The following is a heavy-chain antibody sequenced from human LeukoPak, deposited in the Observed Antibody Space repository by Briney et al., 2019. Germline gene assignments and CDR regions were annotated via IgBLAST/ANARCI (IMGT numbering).Heavy chain of an antibody. D-gene: IGHD6-19*01. CDR2: ISRNSCSI. J-gene: IGHJ4*02. Sequence: GRSLRLSCAASGFTFDDYAMRWVRQAPGKGLEWVSDISRNSCSIGYADSVKGRCTISRDNAKNSLYLQMNRLRAEDTALYYCAKDIVGAVAGSFDYWGQGTLVTVS. CDR1: GFTFDDYA. V-gene: IGHV3-9*01. CDR3: AKDIVGAVAGSFDY.